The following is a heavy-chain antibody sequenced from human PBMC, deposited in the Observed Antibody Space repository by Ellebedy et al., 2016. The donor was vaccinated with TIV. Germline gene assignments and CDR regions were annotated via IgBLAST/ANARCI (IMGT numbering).Heavy chain of an antibody. V-gene: IGHV3-48*02. D-gene: IGHD2/OR15-2a*01. J-gene: IGHJ2*01. CDR3: ARDQHFAFDV. Sequence: PGGSLRLSCAASGFPFSSYSMNWVRQAPGKGLEWLSYISRDGGATYYADSVRGRFPISRDNVKDSMFLQMNSRREDDTAVYSCARDQHFAFDVWGRGTLVTVSS. CDR2: ISRDGGAT. CDR1: GFPFSSYS.